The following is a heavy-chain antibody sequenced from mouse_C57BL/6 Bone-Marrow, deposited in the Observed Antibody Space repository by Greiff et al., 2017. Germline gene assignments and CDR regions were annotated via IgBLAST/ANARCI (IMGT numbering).Heavy chain of an antibody. D-gene: IGHD2-4*01. V-gene: IGHV1-81*01. Sequence: QVQLQQSGAELARPGASVKLSCKASGYTFTSYGISWVKQRTGQGLEWIGEIYPRSGNTYYNEKFKGKATLTEDKSSSTAYMELRSLTSEDSAVYFCARYDYGWFAYWGQGTLVTVSA. CDR2: IYPRSGNT. J-gene: IGHJ3*01. CDR1: GYTFTSYG. CDR3: ARYDYGWFAY.